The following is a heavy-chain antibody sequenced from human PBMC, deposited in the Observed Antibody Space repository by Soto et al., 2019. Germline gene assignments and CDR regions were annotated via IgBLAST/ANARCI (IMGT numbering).Heavy chain of an antibody. CDR2: ISGSGGST. D-gene: IGHD6-6*01. CDR1: GFTFSSYA. J-gene: IGHJ4*02. V-gene: IGHV3-23*01. CDR3: AKPDEYPRRVNYFDY. Sequence: GGSLRLSCAASGFTFSSYAMSWVRQAPGKGLEWVSAISGSGGSTYYADSVKGRFTISRDNSKNTLYLQMNSLRAEDTAVYYCAKPDEYPRRVNYFDYWGQGTLVTVSS.